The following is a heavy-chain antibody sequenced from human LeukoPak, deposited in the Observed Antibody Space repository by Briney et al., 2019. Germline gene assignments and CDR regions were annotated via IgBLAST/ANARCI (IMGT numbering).Heavy chain of an antibody. V-gene: IGHV3-23*01. CDR2: ISGSGGST. CDR1: GFTFSSYA. Sequence: GGSLRLSCAASGFTFSSYAMSWVRQAPGKGLEWVSAISGSGGSTYYADSMKGRFTISRDNSKNTLYLQMNSLRAEDTAVYYCAKSATIFGVVILTPFDYWGQGTLVTVSS. D-gene: IGHD3-3*01. J-gene: IGHJ4*02. CDR3: AKSATIFGVVILTPFDY.